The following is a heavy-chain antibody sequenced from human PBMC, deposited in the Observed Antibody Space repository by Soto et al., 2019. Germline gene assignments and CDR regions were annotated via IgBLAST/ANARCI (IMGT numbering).Heavy chain of an antibody. CDR1: GGSISSSSYY. Sequence: QLQLQESGPGLVKPSETLSLTCTVSGGSISSSSYYWGWIRQPPGKGLEWIGSIYYSGSTYYNPSLKSRVTISVDTSKNQFSLKLSSVTAADTAVYYCARGHPEGDAYYYDSSGYYNFDYWGQRTLVTVSS. J-gene: IGHJ4*02. D-gene: IGHD3-22*01. CDR2: IYYSGST. CDR3: ARGHPEGDAYYYDSSGYYNFDY. V-gene: IGHV4-39*01.